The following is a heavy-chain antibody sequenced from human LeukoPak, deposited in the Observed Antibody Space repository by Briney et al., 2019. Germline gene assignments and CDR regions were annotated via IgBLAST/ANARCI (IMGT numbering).Heavy chain of an antibody. J-gene: IGHJ6*03. CDR2: IYPGDSDT. CDR1: GYSFTSYW. Sequence: GESLKISCRGSGYSFTSYWIGWVRQMPGKGLEWMGIIYPGDSDTRYSPSFQGQVTISADKSISTAYLQWSSLKASDTAMYYCARLPSGWYRGARYYYMDVWGKGTTVTVSS. D-gene: IGHD6-19*01. CDR3: ARLPSGWYRGARYYYMDV. V-gene: IGHV5-51*01.